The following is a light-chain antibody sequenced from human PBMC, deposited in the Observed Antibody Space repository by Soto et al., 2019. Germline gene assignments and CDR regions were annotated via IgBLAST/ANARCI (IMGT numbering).Light chain of an antibody. CDR3: LLYYGGSHPV. V-gene: IGLV7-43*01. Sequence: CASSTGAVTSGNYPSWFQQKPGQAPRTLIYTTNSRHSWTPARFSGSLLGGKAALTLSGVQPEDEADYYCLLYYGGSHPVFGGGTKLTVL. J-gene: IGLJ2*01. CDR1: TGAVTSGNY. CDR2: TTN.